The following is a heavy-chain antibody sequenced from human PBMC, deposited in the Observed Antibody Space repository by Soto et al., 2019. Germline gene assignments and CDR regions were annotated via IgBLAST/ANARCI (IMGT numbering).Heavy chain of an antibody. Sequence: SETLSLTCTVSGGSISRSNYYWGWIRQPPGKGLEWIGSIYYSGSTYYNPSLKSRVTISVDTSKNQFSLKLSSVTAADTAVYYCAKTYSNNQTPNWFDPWGQGTLVTVSS. CDR3: AKTYSNNQTPNWFDP. V-gene: IGHV4-39*01. CDR2: IYYSGST. D-gene: IGHD6-13*01. J-gene: IGHJ5*02. CDR1: GGSISRSNYY.